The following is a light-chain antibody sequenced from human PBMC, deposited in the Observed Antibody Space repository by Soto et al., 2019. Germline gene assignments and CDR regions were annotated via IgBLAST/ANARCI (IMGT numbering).Light chain of an antibody. CDR2: DVA. J-gene: IGLJ1*01. Sequence: QSVLTQPASVSGSPGQPITISCTGTSTDVGRYNYVSRYQQHPGKAPKLMIYDVANRPSGVSNRFSGSKSGITASLTISGLQAEDEADYYCSSYTTSSTYVFGTGTKVTVL. V-gene: IGLV2-14*01. CDR1: STDVGRYNY. CDR3: SSYTTSSTYV.